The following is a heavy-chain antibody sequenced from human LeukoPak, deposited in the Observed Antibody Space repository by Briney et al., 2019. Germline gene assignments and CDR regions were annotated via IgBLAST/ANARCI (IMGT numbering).Heavy chain of an antibody. CDR1: GYTLTRYC. CDR3: ARVVSMVKYCSSTSCYTFGY. D-gene: IGHD2-2*02. V-gene: IGHV1-2*02. Sequence: ASVKVSYKASGYTLTRYCMHWVRQAPGQGREGRGWIKPNSGGTNYAQKFQGRVTMTRVTSISTAYMELSRLRSDDTAVYYCARVVSMVKYCSSTSCYTFGYWGQGTLVTVSS. J-gene: IGHJ4*02. CDR2: IKPNSGGT.